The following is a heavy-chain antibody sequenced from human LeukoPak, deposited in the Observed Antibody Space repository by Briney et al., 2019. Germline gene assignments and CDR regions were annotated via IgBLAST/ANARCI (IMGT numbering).Heavy chain of an antibody. CDR1: GFTFSSSG. V-gene: IGHV3-30*18. Sequence: PGGSLGLSCAASGFTFSSSGMHWVRQAPGKGLEWVAVISYDGSNKYYADSVKGRFTISRDNSKNTLYLQMNSLRAEDTALYYCAKVGEDHIAQAIDYWGQGTLVTVSS. CDR2: ISYDGSNK. J-gene: IGHJ4*02. CDR3: AKVGEDHIAQAIDY. D-gene: IGHD3-16*01.